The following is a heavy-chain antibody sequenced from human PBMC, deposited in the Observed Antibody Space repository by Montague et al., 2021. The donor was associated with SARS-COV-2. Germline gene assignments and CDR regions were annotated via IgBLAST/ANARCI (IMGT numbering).Heavy chain of an antibody. J-gene: IGHJ4*02. D-gene: IGHD4-23*01. CDR3: ATYREVYGGKGT. CDR2: INYNGET. CDR1: GGLTSHYH. V-gene: IGHV4-59*03. Sequence: SETLSLTCSVSGGLTSHYHWSWIRQPPGKGLEWIGYINYNGETHHNPSLNGRVTLSVDTSKNQFSLSVMSVTPGDTAVYFCATYREVYGGKGTWGQGSLVTVSS.